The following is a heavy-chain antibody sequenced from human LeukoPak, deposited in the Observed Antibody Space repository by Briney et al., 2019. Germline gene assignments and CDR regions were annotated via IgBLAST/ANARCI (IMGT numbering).Heavy chain of an antibody. V-gene: IGHV4-39*07. J-gene: IGHJ3*02. D-gene: IGHD3-10*01. CDR1: SGSINTSNYY. CDR2: IFYRGGT. Sequence: PSETLSLICSVSSGSINTSNYYWGWIHKPPGKGLEWIGNIFYRGGTYYSPSLKSRVTISLDTSRNQFSLNLNSVTAADTAIYYCAKSNGYGLVDIWGQGTMVTVSS. CDR3: AKSNGYGLVDI.